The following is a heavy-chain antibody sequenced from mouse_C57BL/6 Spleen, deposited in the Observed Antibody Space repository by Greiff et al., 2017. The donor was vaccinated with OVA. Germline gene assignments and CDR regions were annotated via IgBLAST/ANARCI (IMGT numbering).Heavy chain of an antibody. CDR2: INPSSGYT. J-gene: IGHJ1*03. CDR1: VYTFTSYW. CDR3: ARNEPFDV. Sequence: QFQLQQSGAELSKPGASVTLSCKASVYTFTSYWLHWVKQRPGQGLAWIGYINPSSGYTKYNQKVKDKATLTADKSSSTAYMQLSSLTYEDSAVYYCARNEPFDVWGTGTTVTVSS. V-gene: IGHV1-7*01.